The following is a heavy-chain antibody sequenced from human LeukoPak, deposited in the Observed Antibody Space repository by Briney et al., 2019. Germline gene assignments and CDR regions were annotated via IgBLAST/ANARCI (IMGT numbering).Heavy chain of an antibody. CDR3: AKDRVPYYYYMDV. D-gene: IGHD3-10*01. J-gene: IGHJ6*03. Sequence: GGSLRLSCAASGFTFSSYGMHWVRQAPGKGLEWVAFIRYDGSNKYYADSVKGRFTISRDNSKNKLYLQMNSLRAEDTAVYYCAKDRVPYYYYMDVWGKGTTVTISS. V-gene: IGHV3-30*02. CDR1: GFTFSSYG. CDR2: IRYDGSNK.